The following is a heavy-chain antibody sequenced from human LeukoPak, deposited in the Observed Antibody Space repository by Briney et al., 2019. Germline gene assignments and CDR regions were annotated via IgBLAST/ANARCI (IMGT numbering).Heavy chain of an antibody. D-gene: IGHD3-16*01. CDR3: AKDRDMITFGGTDS. V-gene: IGHV3-43*02. Sequence: GGSLRLSCAASGFSFDDYALHWVRQGPGRGLEWISLIGGDGGSTYYADSVKGRFTISRDNSKTSLYLHMDSLRPEDTALYYCAKDRDMITFGGTDSWGQGTLVTVSS. CDR2: IGGDGGST. J-gene: IGHJ4*02. CDR1: GFSFDDYA.